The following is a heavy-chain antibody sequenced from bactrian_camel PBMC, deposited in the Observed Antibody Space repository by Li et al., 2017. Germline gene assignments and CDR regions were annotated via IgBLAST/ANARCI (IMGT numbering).Heavy chain of an antibody. J-gene: IGHJ6*01. CDR1: RSTTDGYF. CDR3: ATDGSCHYLRFGY. Sequence: HVQLVESGGGSVQAGGSLRLSCAASRSTTDGYFMGWFRQAPGKEREAVAMIYTGGTPTYYADSVKGRFTISQDNAKTTLYLQMNSLKSDDTAMYYCATDGSCHYLRFGYWGQGTQVTVS. D-gene: IGHD2*01. CDR2: IYTGGTPT. V-gene: IGHV3S1*01.